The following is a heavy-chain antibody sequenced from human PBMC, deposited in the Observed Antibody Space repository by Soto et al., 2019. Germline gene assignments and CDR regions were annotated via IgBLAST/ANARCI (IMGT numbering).Heavy chain of an antibody. D-gene: IGHD2-15*01. Sequence: SVKVSCKASGFTFTSSAMQWVRQARGQRLEWIGWIVVGSGNTNYAQKFQERVTITRDMSTSTAYMELSSLRSEDTAVYYCAARPHCSGGSCYSAPDYWGQGTLVTVSS. CDR2: IVVGSGNT. CDR3: AARPHCSGGSCYSAPDY. CDR1: GFTFTSSA. V-gene: IGHV1-58*02. J-gene: IGHJ4*02.